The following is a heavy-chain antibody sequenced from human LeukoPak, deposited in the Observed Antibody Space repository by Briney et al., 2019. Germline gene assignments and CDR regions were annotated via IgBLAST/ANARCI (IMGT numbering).Heavy chain of an antibody. CDR1: GFNFADHA. J-gene: IGHJ6*02. V-gene: IGHV3-23*01. D-gene: IGHD3-10*01. CDR3: AKNYASGRGVPYAMDV. Sequence: GSLRLSCAASGFNFADHAMRWFRQAPGKGLEWVSAISGISGSTTIYADSVKGRFAVSRDNSRNTLFLQMNSLRAEDTAVYYCAKNYASGRGVPYAMDVWGQGTTVTVAS. CDR2: ISGISGSTT.